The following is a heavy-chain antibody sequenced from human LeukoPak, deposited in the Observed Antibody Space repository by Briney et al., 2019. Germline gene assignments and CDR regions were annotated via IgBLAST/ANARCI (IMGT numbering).Heavy chain of an antibody. CDR1: GGSFSGYY. D-gene: IGHD2-15*01. CDR3: ARREEIVVVVAATPSIRKTSYFDY. V-gene: IGHV4-34*01. J-gene: IGHJ4*02. CDR2: TNHSGST. Sequence: SETLSLTCAVYGGSFSGYYWSWIRQPPGKGLEWIGETNHSGSTNYNPSLKSRVTISVDTSKNQFSLKLSSVTAADTAVYYCARREEIVVVVAATPSIRKTSYFDYWGQGTLVTVSS.